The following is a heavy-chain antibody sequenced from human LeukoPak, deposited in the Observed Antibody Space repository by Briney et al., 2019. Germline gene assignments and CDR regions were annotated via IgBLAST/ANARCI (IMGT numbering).Heavy chain of an antibody. Sequence: AGGSLRLSCAASGFDFSSYWMTWVRQAPGKGLEWVVNIQEDGSEKYYVDSVKGRFTISRDNAKNSLYLQMNSLRVEDTAVYYCARGGPRGAFDLWGQGTMVTVSS. D-gene: IGHD3/OR15-3a*01. V-gene: IGHV3-7*01. J-gene: IGHJ3*01. CDR3: ARGGPRGAFDL. CDR1: GFDFSSYW. CDR2: IQEDGSEK.